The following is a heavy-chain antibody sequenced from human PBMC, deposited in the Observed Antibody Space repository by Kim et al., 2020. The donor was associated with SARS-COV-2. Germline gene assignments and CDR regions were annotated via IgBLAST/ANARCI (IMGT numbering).Heavy chain of an antibody. J-gene: IGHJ4*02. CDR1: GGSISSSSYY. D-gene: IGHD6-13*01. V-gene: IGHV4-39*07. Sequence: SETLSRTCSVSGGSISSSSYYWGWIRQPPGKGLEWIGSIYYSGNTHYSPSLKSRVTISVDTSKNQFSLKVNSVTAADTAVYYCATSRGSAAPFDQWGQGTLVTVSS. CDR2: IYYSGNT. CDR3: ATSRGSAAPFDQ.